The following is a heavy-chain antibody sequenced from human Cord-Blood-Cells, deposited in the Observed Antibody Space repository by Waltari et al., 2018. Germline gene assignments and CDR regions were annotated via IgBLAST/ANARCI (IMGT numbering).Heavy chain of an antibody. V-gene: IGHV1-69*06. CDR1: GGTFSSYA. CDR3: ARELPLSSYYYYYGMDV. J-gene: IGHJ6*02. Sequence: QVQLVQSGAAVKKPGASVKVSCKASGGTFSSYAISWVRQAPGQGLEWMGGIIPSVGTANYAQKFQGRVKITADKSTSTAYMELSSLRSEDTAVYYCARELPLSSYYYYYGMDVWGQGTTVTVSS. CDR2: IIPSVGTA.